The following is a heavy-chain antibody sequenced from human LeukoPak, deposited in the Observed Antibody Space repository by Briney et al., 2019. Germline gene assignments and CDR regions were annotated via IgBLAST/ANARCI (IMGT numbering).Heavy chain of an antibody. Sequence: GGSLRLSCAASGFTFSSYSMNWVRQAPGKGLEWVAVIWYDGNKKFYADSVKGRFTISRDNSKNTLYLQMNSLRAEDTAVYYCAREGVPYYDVSNWFDPWGQGTLVTVSS. D-gene: IGHD3-3*01. CDR3: AREGVPYYDVSNWFDP. CDR2: IWYDGNKK. J-gene: IGHJ5*02. V-gene: IGHV3-33*08. CDR1: GFTFSSYS.